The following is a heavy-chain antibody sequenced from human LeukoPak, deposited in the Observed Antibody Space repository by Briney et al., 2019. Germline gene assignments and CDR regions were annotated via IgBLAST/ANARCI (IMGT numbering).Heavy chain of an antibody. CDR3: ARGQRRIAAAGTWGY. CDR1: GGSISSGDYY. CDR2: IYYSGST. Sequence: PSETLSLTCTVSGGSISSGDYYWSWIRQPPGKGLEWIGYIYYSGSTYYNPSLKSRVTISVDTSKNQFSLKLSSVTAADTAVYYCARGQRRIAAAGTWGYWGQGTLVTVSS. D-gene: IGHD6-13*01. J-gene: IGHJ4*02. V-gene: IGHV4-30-4*08.